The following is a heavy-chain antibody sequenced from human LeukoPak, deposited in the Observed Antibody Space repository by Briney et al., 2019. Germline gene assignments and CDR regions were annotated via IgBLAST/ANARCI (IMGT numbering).Heavy chain of an antibody. Sequence: PSETLSLTCTVSGGSISSNKYYWGWIRQPPGKGLEWIASIYYSGTTYYNPSLKSRVTISEDTSRNRFSLMLSSVTAADTAIYYCARQVSDYYYHYMDVWGEGTTVIVSS. CDR1: GGSISSNKYY. V-gene: IGHV4-39*01. CDR2: IYYSGTT. CDR3: ARQVSDYYYHYMDV. J-gene: IGHJ6*03.